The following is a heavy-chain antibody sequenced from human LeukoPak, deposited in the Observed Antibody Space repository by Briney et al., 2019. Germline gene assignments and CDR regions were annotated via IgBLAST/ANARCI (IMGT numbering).Heavy chain of an antibody. V-gene: IGHV3-21*01. Sequence: GGSLRLSCEGSGLTFSRYTMNWVRQAPGKGLEWVSSVSGGSSWIYYADSVKGRFTISRDNAKNSLYLQMNSLRAEDTAVYCCARACPCAAGGFGETHPDTYAMDVWGQGTTVTVSS. CDR3: ARACPCAAGGFGETHPDTYAMDV. J-gene: IGHJ6*02. CDR2: VSGGSSWI. CDR1: GLTFSRYT. D-gene: IGHD3-10*01.